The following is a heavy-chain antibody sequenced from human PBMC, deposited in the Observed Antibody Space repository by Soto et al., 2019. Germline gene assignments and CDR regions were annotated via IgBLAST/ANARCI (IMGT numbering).Heavy chain of an antibody. V-gene: IGHV1-69*05. CDR3: ASDGFYSSSGFDY. CDR2: IIPNFGNT. J-gene: IGHJ4*02. CDR1: GGTFSIYA. Sequence: GASVKVSCKASGGTFSIYAITWVRQAPGQGLEWMGGIIPNFGNTNYAQKFQGRVTITTDTSTSTAYMELSSLRSDDTAVYYCASDGFYSSSGFDYWGQGTLVTVSS. D-gene: IGHD6-6*01.